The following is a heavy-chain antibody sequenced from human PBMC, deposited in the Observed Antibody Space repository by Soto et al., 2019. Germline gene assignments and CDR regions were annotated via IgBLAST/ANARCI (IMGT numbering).Heavy chain of an antibody. CDR3: AIRSHYGDFDY. J-gene: IGHJ4*02. D-gene: IGHD4-17*01. Sequence: SETLSPTCTVSGDSISRGGYYCGWIRQHPGKGLEWIGYIYYSGSTYYNPSLKSRVTISVDTSKNQFSLKLSSVTAADTAVYDCAIRSHYGDFDYWGQGILVTVSS. CDR2: IYYSGST. CDR1: GDSISRGGYY. V-gene: IGHV4-31*03.